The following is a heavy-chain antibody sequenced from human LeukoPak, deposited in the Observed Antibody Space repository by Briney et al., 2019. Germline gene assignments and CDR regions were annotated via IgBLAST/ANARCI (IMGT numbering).Heavy chain of an antibody. CDR3: AKDPYHTIFRVVIGTFDP. CDR2: IWYDGSNK. Sequence: GGSLRLSCAASGFTFSSYGMHWVRQAPGKGLEWVAFIWYDGSNKYYADSVKGRFTISRDNSTNTLYLQMNSLRADDTAVYYYAKDPYHTIFRVVIGTFDPWGQGTLVTVSS. V-gene: IGHV3-30*02. CDR1: GFTFSSYG. J-gene: IGHJ5*02. D-gene: IGHD3-3*01.